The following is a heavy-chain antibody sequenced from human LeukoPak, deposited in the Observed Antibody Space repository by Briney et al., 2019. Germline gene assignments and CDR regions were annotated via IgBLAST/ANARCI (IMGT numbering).Heavy chain of an antibody. Sequence: GGSLRLSCAASGFTVSTNYMTWVRQAPGKGLEWVSVIYSAGLTYYSDSVKGRFTISRDNSKNTLHLQMNSLRAEDTAVYYCARGNLGYGDLPPVYWGQGPLVTVSS. CDR3: ARGNLGYGDLPPVY. CDR2: IYSAGLT. CDR1: GFTVSTNY. V-gene: IGHV3-53*01. D-gene: IGHD4-17*01. J-gene: IGHJ4*02.